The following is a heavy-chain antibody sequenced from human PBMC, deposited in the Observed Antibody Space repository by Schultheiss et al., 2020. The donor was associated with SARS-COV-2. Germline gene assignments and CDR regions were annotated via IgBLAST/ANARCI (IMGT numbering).Heavy chain of an antibody. CDR3: AKEGNIVVVPAASDAFDI. CDR2: IYSGGST. Sequence: GGSLRLSCAASGFTVSSNYMSWVRQAPGKGLEWVSVIYSGGSTYYADSVKGRFTISRDNSKNTLYLQMNSLRAEDTAVYYCAKEGNIVVVPAASDAFDIWGQGTMVTVSS. J-gene: IGHJ3*02. V-gene: IGHV3-53*01. D-gene: IGHD2-2*01. CDR1: GFTVSSNY.